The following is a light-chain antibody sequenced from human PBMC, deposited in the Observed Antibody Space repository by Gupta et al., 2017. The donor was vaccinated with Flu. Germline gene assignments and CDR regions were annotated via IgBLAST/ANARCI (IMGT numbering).Light chain of an antibody. CDR2: EHN. J-gene: IGLJ3*02. Sequence: TVTISCTRSSGGIASNYVQWYQQRPGSSPTTVIYEHNRRPSGVPDRFSASIDRSSDSASLTISGLKTEDEADYYCQSYEGTHVVFGGGTKLTVL. V-gene: IGLV6-57*01. CDR1: SGGIASNY. CDR3: QSYEGTHVV.